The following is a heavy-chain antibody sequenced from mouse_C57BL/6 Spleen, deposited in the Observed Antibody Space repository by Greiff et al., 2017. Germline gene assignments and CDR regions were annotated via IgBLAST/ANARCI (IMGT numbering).Heavy chain of an antibody. CDR1: GFNIKDDY. Sequence: EVQLQESGAELVRPGASVKLSCTASGFNIKDDYMHWVKQSPEQGLEWIGWIDPENGDTEYASKFQGKATITADTSSNTAYLQLSSLTSADAAVYYCTTKDTGYGSSAWFAYWGQGTLVTVSA. J-gene: IGHJ3*01. D-gene: IGHD1-1*01. V-gene: IGHV14-4*01. CDR2: IDPENGDT. CDR3: TTKDTGYGSSAWFAY.